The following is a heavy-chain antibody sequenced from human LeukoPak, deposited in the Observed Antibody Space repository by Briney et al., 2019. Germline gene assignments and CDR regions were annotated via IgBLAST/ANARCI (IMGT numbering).Heavy chain of an antibody. CDR1: GFTFSSYA. D-gene: IGHD2-2*01. J-gene: IGHJ6*02. Sequence: GGSLRLSCAASGFTFSSYAMSWVRQAPGKGLEWVSAISGSGGSTYYADSVKGRFTISRDNSKNTLYLQMNSLRAEDTAVYYCAKDLEYQLLWPYYYYGMDVWGQGTTVTVSS. CDR3: AKDLEYQLLWPYYYYGMDV. V-gene: IGHV3-23*01. CDR2: ISGSGGST.